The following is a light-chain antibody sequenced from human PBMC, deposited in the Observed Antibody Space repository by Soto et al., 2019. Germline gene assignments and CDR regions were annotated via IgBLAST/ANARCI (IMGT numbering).Light chain of an antibody. J-gene: IGKJ5*01. CDR3: QQRSNWPLIT. CDR2: DAS. V-gene: IGKV3-11*01. Sequence: EIVLTPSPGTLSLSPVERATLSCRASQSVSSYLAWYQQTPGQAPRLLIYDASNRATGIPARFSGSGSGTDFTLTISSLEPEDFAVYYCQQRSNWPLITFGQGTRLEIK. CDR1: QSVSSY.